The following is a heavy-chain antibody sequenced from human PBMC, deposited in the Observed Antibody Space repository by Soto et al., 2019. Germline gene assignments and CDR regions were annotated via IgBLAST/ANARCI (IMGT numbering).Heavy chain of an antibody. CDR3: AREGYYDFWSGYYGIDV. CDR2: TYYRSKWYN. J-gene: IGHJ6*02. Sequence: SKTLSLTCVLSGASVSRNSAAWNWIRQSPSRGLVWLGRTYYRSKWYNDYAVSVKSRITINPDTSKTQFSLQLNSVTPEDTAVYYCAREGYYDFWSGYYGIDVWGQGTTVTVS. CDR1: GASVSRNSAA. D-gene: IGHD3-3*01. V-gene: IGHV6-1*01.